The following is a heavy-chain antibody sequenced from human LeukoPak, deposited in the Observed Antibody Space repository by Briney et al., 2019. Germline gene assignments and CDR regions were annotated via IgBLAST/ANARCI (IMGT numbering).Heavy chain of an antibody. J-gene: IGHJ4*02. CDR2: ISTSGTTV. CDR1: GFTFSTYE. CDR3: ARVRPTAGIDY. Sequence: GGSLRLSCAASGFTFSTYEMHWVRQAPGKGLEWVSYISTSGTTVYYADSVKGRFTISRDNAKNSLHLQMNSLRAEDTAVYYCARVRPTAGIDYWGQGTLVTVSS. V-gene: IGHV3-48*03. D-gene: IGHD6-13*01.